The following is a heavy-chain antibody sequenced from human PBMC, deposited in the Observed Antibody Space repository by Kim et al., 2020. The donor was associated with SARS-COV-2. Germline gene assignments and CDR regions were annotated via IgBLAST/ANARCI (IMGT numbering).Heavy chain of an antibody. CDR3: ARDILSRDY. Sequence: SYIYYADSVKGRFTISRDNAKNSLYLQMNSLRAEDTAVYYCARDILSRDYWGQGTLVTVSS. CDR2: SYI. D-gene: IGHD2-15*01. V-gene: IGHV3-21*01. J-gene: IGHJ4*02.